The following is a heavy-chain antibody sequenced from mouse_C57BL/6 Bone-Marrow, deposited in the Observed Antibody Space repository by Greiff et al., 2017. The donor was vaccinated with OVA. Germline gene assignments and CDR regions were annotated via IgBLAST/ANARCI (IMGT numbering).Heavy chain of an antibody. CDR2: IDPSDSET. V-gene: IGHV1-52*01. CDR3: AREDFGTGY. D-gene: IGHD1-1*01. J-gene: IGHJ2*01. Sequence: QVQLQQPGAELVRPGSSVKLSCKASGYTFTSYWMHWVKQRPIQGLEWIGNIDPSDSETHYNQKFKDKATLTVDKSSSTAYMQLSSLTSEDAAVYYCAREDFGTGYWGQGTTLTVSS. CDR1: GYTFTSYW.